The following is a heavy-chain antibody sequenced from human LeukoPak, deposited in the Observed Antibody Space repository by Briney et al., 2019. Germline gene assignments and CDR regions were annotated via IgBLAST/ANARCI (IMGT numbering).Heavy chain of an antibody. CDR3: ARDFSSSSTVYYYYYMDV. V-gene: IGHV4-39*07. J-gene: IGHJ6*03. D-gene: IGHD6-6*01. CDR2: IYYSGST. Sequence: PSETLSLTCTVSGGSISSSSYYWGWIRQPPGKGLEWIGSIYYSGSTYYNPSLKSRVIISVDTSKNQFSLKLSSVTAADTAIYYCARDFSSSSTVYYYYYMDVWGKGTTVTVSS. CDR1: GGSISSSSYY.